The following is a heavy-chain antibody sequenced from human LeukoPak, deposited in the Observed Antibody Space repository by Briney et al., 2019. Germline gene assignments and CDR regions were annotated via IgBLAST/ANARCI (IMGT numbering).Heavy chain of an antibody. D-gene: IGHD6-13*01. CDR3: ARVVFSAQQLNWFDP. J-gene: IGHJ5*02. CDR1: GYIFTSYG. V-gene: IGHV1-18*01. CDR2: ISAYNGNT. Sequence: ASVKVSCKASGYIFTSYGISWVRQAPGQGLEWMGWISAYNGNTNYAQKLQGRVTVTTDTSTSTAYMELRSLRSDDTAVYYCARVVFSAQQLNWFDPWGQGTLVTVPS.